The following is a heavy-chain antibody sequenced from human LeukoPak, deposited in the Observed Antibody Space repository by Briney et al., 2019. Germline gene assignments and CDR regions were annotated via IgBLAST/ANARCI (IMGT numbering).Heavy chain of an antibody. Sequence: SETLSLTCTVPGGSISSYYWSWIRQPPGKGLEWIGYIYYSGSPNYNPSLKSRVTISVDTSKNQFSLKLSSVTAADTAVYFCARGPPTDYYDSSGFYYVFDYWGQGTLVTVSS. CDR3: ARGPPTDYYDSSGFYYVFDY. CDR1: GGSISSYY. V-gene: IGHV4-59*12. D-gene: IGHD3-22*01. J-gene: IGHJ4*02. CDR2: IYYSGSP.